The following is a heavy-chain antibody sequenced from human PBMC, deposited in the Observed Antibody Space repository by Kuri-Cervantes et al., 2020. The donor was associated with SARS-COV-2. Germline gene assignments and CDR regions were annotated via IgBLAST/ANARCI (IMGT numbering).Heavy chain of an antibody. J-gene: IGHJ6*03. D-gene: IGHD6-13*01. V-gene: IGHV1-18*01. CDR2: ISAYNGNT. CDR3: AREEGIAAAGPGDNYYYYMDV. CDR1: GYTFTSYG. Sequence: ASVKVSCKASGYTFTSYGISWVRQAPGQGLEWMGWISAYNGNTNYAQKFQGRVTMTRDTSISTAYMELSRLRSDDTAVYYCAREEGIAAAGPGDNYYYYMDVWGKGTTVTVSS.